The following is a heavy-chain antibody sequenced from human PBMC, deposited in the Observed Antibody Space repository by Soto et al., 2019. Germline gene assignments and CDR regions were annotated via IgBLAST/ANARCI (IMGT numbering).Heavy chain of an antibody. CDR3: ARGPRLSSTPYNWFDP. CDR2: ISYSGST. D-gene: IGHD6-13*01. J-gene: IGHJ5*02. Sequence: SETLSLTCTVSGDSISSGDHYWNWIRQPPGKGLEWIGYISYSGSTYYNPSLKSRVTISVDTSKNQFSLKLRYVTAADTAVYYCARGPRLSSTPYNWFDPWGQGTLVTVSS. CDR1: GDSISSGDHY. V-gene: IGHV4-30-4*01.